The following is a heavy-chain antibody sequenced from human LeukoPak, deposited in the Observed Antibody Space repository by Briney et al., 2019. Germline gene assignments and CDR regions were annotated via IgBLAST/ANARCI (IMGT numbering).Heavy chain of an antibody. CDR3: ASFGYDSSGYYDY. Sequence: GGSLRLSCAASGFTFSSYSMNWVRQAPGKGLEWVSSISSSSSYIYYADSVKGRFTISRDNAKNSLYLQMNSLRAEGTAVYYCASFGYDSSGYYDYWGQGTLVTVSS. J-gene: IGHJ4*02. CDR2: ISSSSSYI. V-gene: IGHV3-21*01. CDR1: GFTFSSYS. D-gene: IGHD3-22*01.